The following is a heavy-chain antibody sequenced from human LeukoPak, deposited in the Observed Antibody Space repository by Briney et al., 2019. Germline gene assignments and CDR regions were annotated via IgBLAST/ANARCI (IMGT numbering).Heavy chain of an antibody. V-gene: IGHV3-30-3*01. CDR2: ISYDGSNK. CDR1: GFTFSSYA. CDR3: ARAKVGYCSSTSCYEDGMDV. J-gene: IGHJ6*02. D-gene: IGHD2-2*01. Sequence: GRSLRLSCAASGFTFSSYAMHWVRQAPGKGLEWVAVISYDGSNKYYADSVKGRFTISRDNSKSTLYLQMNSLRAEDTAVYYCARAKVGYCSSTSCYEDGMDVWGQGTTVTVSS.